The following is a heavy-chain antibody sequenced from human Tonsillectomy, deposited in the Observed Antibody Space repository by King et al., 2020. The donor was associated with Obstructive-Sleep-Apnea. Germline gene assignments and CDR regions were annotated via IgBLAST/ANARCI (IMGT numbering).Heavy chain of an antibody. CDR2: IYTSGST. CDR1: GGSISSYY. Sequence: VQLQESGPGLVKPSETLSLTCTVSGGSISSYYWSWIRQPAGKGLEWIGRIYTSGSTNYNPSLKSRVTMSVDTSKNQFSLKLSSVTAADTAVYYCARGGGFYKDYDSSGYFDYWGQGTLVTVSS. V-gene: IGHV4-4*07. CDR3: ARGGGFYKDYDSSGYFDY. J-gene: IGHJ4*02. D-gene: IGHD3-22*01.